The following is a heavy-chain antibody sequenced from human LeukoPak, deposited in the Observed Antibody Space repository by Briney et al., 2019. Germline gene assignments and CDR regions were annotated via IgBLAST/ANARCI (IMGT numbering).Heavy chain of an antibody. V-gene: IGHV1-46*01. CDR2: INPTSGST. D-gene: IGHD1-26*01. CDR3: ARAVGPRGGNWFDP. CDR1: GYTFASYF. Sequence: ASVKVSCKASGYTFASYFMHWVRQAPGQGLEWMGVINPTSGSTTYSPKFQGRVMMTRDTSTSTVYMDLSSLRSEDTAMFSCARAVGPRGGNWFDPWGQGTLVIVSS. J-gene: IGHJ5*02.